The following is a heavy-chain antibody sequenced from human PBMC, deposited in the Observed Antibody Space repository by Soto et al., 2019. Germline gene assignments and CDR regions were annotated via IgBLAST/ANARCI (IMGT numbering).Heavy chain of an antibody. D-gene: IGHD6-19*01. V-gene: IGHV3-23*01. Sequence: PGGSLRLSCAASGFTFSSYAMSWVRQAPGKGLEWVSAISGSGGSTYYADSVKGRFTISRDNSKNTLYLQMNSLRAEDTAVYYCAKDSSGWYMRNWFDPWGQGTLVTVSS. CDR1: GFTFSSYA. J-gene: IGHJ5*02. CDR2: ISGSGGST. CDR3: AKDSSGWYMRNWFDP.